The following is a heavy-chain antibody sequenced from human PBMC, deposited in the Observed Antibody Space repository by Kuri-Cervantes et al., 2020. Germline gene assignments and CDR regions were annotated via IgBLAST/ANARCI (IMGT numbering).Heavy chain of an antibody. CDR3: TTVVVVAAAPFDY. Sequence: ETLSLTCAASGFTFSNAWMSWVRQAPGKGLEWVGRIKSKTDGGTTDYAAPVKGRFTISRDDSKNTLYLQMNSLKTEDTAVYYCTTVVVVAAAPFDYWGQGTLVTVSS. CDR2: IKSKTDGGTT. V-gene: IGHV3-15*01. D-gene: IGHD2-15*01. CDR1: GFTFSNAW. J-gene: IGHJ4*02.